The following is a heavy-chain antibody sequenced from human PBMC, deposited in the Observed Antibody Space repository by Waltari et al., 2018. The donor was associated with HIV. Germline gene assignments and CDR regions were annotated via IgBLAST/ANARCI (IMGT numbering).Heavy chain of an antibody. Sequence: EVQLVQSGPAVKKPGESLKISCTVSGYTFTNYWICWARQMPGKGLEWMGVIYPGDSDTRYSPSFQGQVTISADKSITTAYLQWASLKASDTAMYYCARLKDIVVVVSLSAFDYWGQGTLVTVSS. V-gene: IGHV5-51*01. CDR1: GYTFTNYW. J-gene: IGHJ4*02. CDR3: ARLKDIVVVVSLSAFDY. D-gene: IGHD2-15*01. CDR2: IYPGDSDT.